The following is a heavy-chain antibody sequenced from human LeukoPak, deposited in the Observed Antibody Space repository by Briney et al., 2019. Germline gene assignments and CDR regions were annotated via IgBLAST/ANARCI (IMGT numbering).Heavy chain of an antibody. V-gene: IGHV3-33*06. D-gene: IGHD2-2*01. CDR2: IWYDGSNK. CDR1: GFTFSSYG. J-gene: IGHJ6*04. Sequence: GGSLRLSCAASGFTFSSYGMHWVRQAPGKGLEWVAVIWYDGSNKYYVDSVKGRFTISRDNSKNTLYLQMNSLRAEDTAVYYCAKRNCSSTSCSPYYYYYGMDVWGKGTTVTVSS. CDR3: AKRNCSSTSCSPYYYYYGMDV.